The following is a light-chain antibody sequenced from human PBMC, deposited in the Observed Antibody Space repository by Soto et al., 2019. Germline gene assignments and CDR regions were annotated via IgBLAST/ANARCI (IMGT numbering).Light chain of an antibody. CDR3: QQYDVWPALT. CDR2: GAS. Sequence: EKALTQSPVTLSLSPGERATLSCRASQSVSSNLAWYQQRPGPAPRLLIYGASSRASGVPDRVSGSGSGTEFILTISSLQSEDSAVYYCQQYDVWPALTFGGGTKVDIK. V-gene: IGKV3-15*01. CDR1: QSVSSN. J-gene: IGKJ4*01.